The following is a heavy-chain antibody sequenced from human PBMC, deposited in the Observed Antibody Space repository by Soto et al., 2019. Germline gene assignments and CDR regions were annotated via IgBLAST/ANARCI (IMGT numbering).Heavy chain of an antibody. CDR2: IIPIFGTA. Sequence: SVKVSYKASGGTFISYAIIWVRLAPGQGLEWMGGIIPIFGTANYAQKFQGRVTITADESTSTAYMELSSLRSEDTAVYYCAIPRGARYYDILTGYFENWFDPWGQGTLVTVSS. J-gene: IGHJ5*02. V-gene: IGHV1-69*01. CDR1: GGTFISYA. D-gene: IGHD3-9*01. CDR3: AIPRGARYYDILTGYFENWFDP.